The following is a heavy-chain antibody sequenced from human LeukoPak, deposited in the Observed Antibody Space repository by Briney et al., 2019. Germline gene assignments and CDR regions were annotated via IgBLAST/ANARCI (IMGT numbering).Heavy chain of an antibody. D-gene: IGHD3-16*02. CDR3: ARDLRMITFGGVIARGDY. Sequence: PGGSLRLSCAASGFTVSSNYMSWVRQAPGKGLEWVSVIYSGGSTYYADSVKGRFTISRDNSKNTLYLQMNSLRAEDTAVYYRARDLRMITFGGVIARGDYWGQGTLVTVSS. J-gene: IGHJ4*02. V-gene: IGHV3-66*02. CDR2: IYSGGST. CDR1: GFTVSSNY.